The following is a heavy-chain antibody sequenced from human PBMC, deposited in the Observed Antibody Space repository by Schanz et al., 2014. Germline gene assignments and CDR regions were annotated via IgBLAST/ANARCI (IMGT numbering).Heavy chain of an antibody. CDR2: ISGSGGST. J-gene: IGHJ4*02. CDR1: GFTFSTYA. Sequence: EGQLAESGGGVVQFGRSLRLSCAASGFTFSTYAMSWVRQAPGKGLEWVSAISGSGGSTYYADSVKGRFTISRDNSKNTLYLQMNSLRAEDTAVYYCAKQIHYDILTVTRNWGQGTLVTVSS. CDR3: AKQIHYDILTVTRN. V-gene: IGHV3-23*04. D-gene: IGHD3-9*01.